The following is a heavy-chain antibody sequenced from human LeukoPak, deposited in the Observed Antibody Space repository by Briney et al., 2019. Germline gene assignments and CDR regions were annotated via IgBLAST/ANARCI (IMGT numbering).Heavy chain of an antibody. D-gene: IGHD3-10*01. CDR1: GYTFTSYG. Sequence: GASVKVSCKASGYTFTSYGISWVRQAPGQGLEWMGWISAYNGNTNYAQKLQGRVTTTTDTSTSTAYMELRSLRSDDTAVYYCASNYYGSGRYYYYGMDVWGQGTTVTVSS. CDR3: ASNYYGSGRYYYYGMDV. J-gene: IGHJ6*02. V-gene: IGHV1-18*01. CDR2: ISAYNGNT.